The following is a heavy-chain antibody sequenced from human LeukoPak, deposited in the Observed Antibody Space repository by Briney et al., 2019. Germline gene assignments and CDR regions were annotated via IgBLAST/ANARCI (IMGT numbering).Heavy chain of an antibody. V-gene: IGHV4-34*01. D-gene: IGHD3-16*02. Sequence: PSETLSLTCAVYGGSFSGYYWSWIRQPPGKGLEWIGEINHSGSTNYNPSLKSRVTISVDTSKNQFSLKLSSVTAADTAVYYCARGPGGYDYVWGSYRYTYYFDYWGQGTQVTVSS. J-gene: IGHJ4*02. CDR2: INHSGST. CDR3: ARGPGGYDYVWGSYRYTYYFDY. CDR1: GGSFSGYY.